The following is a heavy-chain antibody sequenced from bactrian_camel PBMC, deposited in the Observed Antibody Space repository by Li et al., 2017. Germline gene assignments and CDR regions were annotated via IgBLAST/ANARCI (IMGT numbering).Heavy chain of an antibody. CDR1: GFTFSGYA. D-gene: IGHD5*01. V-gene: IGHV3S40*01. CDR2: INDISTGT. J-gene: IGHJ4*01. CDR3: ATRQWTGKVGSVASLSARSYEF. Sequence: VQLVESGGGLVQPGGSLRLSCAASGFTFSGYAMSWVRQAPGKGLEWVSGINDISTGTYYPNSVKGRFTISRDNAKNTVHLQMNSLKPEDTALYTCATRQWTGKVGSVASLSARSYEFWGQGTQVTVS.